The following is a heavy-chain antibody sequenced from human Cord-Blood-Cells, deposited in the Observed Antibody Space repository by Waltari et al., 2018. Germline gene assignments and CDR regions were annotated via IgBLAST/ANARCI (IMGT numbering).Heavy chain of an antibody. CDR3: ARRRGYWYFDL. J-gene: IGHJ2*01. V-gene: IGHV4-39*01. Sequence: QLQLQESGPGLVKPSETLSLTCTVSGGSISSSSYSWGWIRQPPGKGLEWIGSIYYSGSTYYNPSLKSRVTISVDTSKNQFSLKLSSVTAADTAVYYCARRRGYWYFDLWGRGTLVTVSS. CDR1: GGSISSSSYS. CDR2: IYYSGST.